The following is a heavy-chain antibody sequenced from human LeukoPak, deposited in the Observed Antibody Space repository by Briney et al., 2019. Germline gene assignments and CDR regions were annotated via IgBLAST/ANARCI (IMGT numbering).Heavy chain of an antibody. CDR3: ARDSVPPYTKVYSSSWYRGAFDI. D-gene: IGHD6-13*01. CDR1: GVSISSSNSY. J-gene: IGHJ3*02. V-gene: IGHV4-39*07. Sequence: SETLSLTCTVSGVSISSSNSYWGWIRRPPGKGLEWIGSIYYSGNTYYNASLKSQVSISIDTSKNQFSLKLSSVTAADTAVYYCARDSVPPYTKVYSSSWYRGAFDIWGQGTMVTVSS. CDR2: IYYSGNT.